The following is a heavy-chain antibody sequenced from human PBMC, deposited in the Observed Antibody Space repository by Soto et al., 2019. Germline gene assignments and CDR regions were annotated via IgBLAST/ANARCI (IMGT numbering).Heavy chain of an antibody. D-gene: IGHD6-13*01. CDR1: GFTFSSYA. J-gene: IGHJ4*02. V-gene: IGHV3-23*01. CDR3: AKFPSRKGIAAAGTERYFDY. CDR2: ISGSGGST. Sequence: PGGSLRVSCAASGFTFSSYARSWVRQAPGKGLEWVSAISGSGGSTYYADSVKGRFTISRDNSKNTLYLQMNSLRAEDTAVYYCAKFPSRKGIAAAGTERYFDYWGQGTLVTVSS.